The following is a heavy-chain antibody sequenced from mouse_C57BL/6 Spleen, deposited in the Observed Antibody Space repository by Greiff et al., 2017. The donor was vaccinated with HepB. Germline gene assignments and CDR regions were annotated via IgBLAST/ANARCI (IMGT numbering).Heavy chain of an antibody. CDR3: ARVGYDYDGGGYAMDY. J-gene: IGHJ4*01. CDR2: IYPRSGNT. Sequence: VQLQQSGAELARPGASVKLSCKASGYTFTSYGISWVKQRTGQGLEWIGEIYPRSGNTYYNEKFKGKATLTADKSSSTAYMELRSLTSEDSAVYFCARVGYDYDGGGYAMDYWGQGTSVTVSS. D-gene: IGHD2-4*01. CDR1: GYTFTSYG. V-gene: IGHV1-81*01.